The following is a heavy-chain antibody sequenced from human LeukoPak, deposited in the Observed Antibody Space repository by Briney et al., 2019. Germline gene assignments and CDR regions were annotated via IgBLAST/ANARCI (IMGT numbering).Heavy chain of an antibody. CDR1: GFTFSSYG. J-gene: IGHJ6*02. D-gene: IGHD6-6*01. CDR3: SSERWDV. CDR2: ISYDGSNK. V-gene: IGHV3-30*03. Sequence: GGSLRLSCAASGFTFSSYGMHWVRQAPGKGLEWVAVISYDGSNKYYADSVKGRFTISRDNSKNTLYLQMNSLRAEDTAVFFCSSERWDVWGQGTTVTVSS.